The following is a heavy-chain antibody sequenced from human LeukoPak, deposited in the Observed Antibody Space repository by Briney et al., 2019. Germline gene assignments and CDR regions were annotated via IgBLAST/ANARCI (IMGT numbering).Heavy chain of an antibody. CDR1: GGSISSYY. V-gene: IGHV4-59*01. D-gene: IGHD6-19*01. CDR3: ARALSRAGAFDI. Sequence: SETLSLTCTVSGGSISSYYWSWIRQPPGKGLEWIGYIYYSGSTNYNPSLKSRVTISVDTSKNQFPLKLSSVTAADTAVYYCARALSRAGAFDIWGQGTMVTVSS. CDR2: IYYSGST. J-gene: IGHJ3*02.